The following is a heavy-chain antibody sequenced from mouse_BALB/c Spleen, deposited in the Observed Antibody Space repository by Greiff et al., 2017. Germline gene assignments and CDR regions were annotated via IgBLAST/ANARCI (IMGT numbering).Heavy chain of an antibody. CDR3: ARGYGSRGAWFAY. Sequence: EVKLMESGGGLVKPGGSLKLSCAASGFTFSSYAMSWVRQTPEKRLEWVASISSGGSTYYPDSVKGRFTISRDNARNILYLQMSSLRSEDTAMYYCARGYGSRGAWFAYWGQGTLVTVSA. D-gene: IGHD1-1*01. V-gene: IGHV5-6-5*01. CDR2: ISSGGST. J-gene: IGHJ3*01. CDR1: GFTFSSYA.